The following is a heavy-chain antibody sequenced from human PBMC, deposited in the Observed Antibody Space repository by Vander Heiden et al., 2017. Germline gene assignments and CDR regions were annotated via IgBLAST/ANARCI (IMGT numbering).Heavy chain of an antibody. D-gene: IGHD6-19*01. CDR1: GFPFRDHY. CDR2: TRNKANSYTT. Sequence: EVQLVESGGGLVQPGGSLRLSCAASGFPFRDHYMDWVRQAPGKGLEWVGRTRNKANSYTTEYAASVKGRFTISRDDSKNSLYLQMNSLKTEDTAVYYCARGQYGFSGWYVDYWGQGTLVTVSS. J-gene: IGHJ4*02. V-gene: IGHV3-72*01. CDR3: ARGQYGFSGWYVDY.